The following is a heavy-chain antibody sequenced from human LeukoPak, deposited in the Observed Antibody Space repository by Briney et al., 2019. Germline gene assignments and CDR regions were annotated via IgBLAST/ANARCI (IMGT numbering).Heavy chain of an antibody. CDR1: GFTFDDYA. CDR2: ISGDGGST. J-gene: IGHJ4*02. Sequence: GGSLRLSCAASGFTFDDYAMHWVRQAPGKGLEWVSLISGDGGSTYYADSVKGRFTISRDNSKNTLYLQMNSLRAEDTAVYYCAKDLIAARHFDYWGQGTLVTVSS. D-gene: IGHD6-6*01. CDR3: AKDLIAARHFDY. V-gene: IGHV3-43*02.